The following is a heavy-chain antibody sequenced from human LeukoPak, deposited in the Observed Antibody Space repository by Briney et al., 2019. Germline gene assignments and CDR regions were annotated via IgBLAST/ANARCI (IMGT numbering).Heavy chain of an antibody. Sequence: SQTLSLTCTVSGGSISSGGYYWSWIRQHPGKGLEWIGYIYYSGSTYYNPSLKSRVTISVDTSKNQFSLKLSSVTATDTAVYYCARGKFEYCSSTSCYINYYYYYYMDVWGKGTTVTVSS. CDR1: GGSISSGGYY. V-gene: IGHV4-31*03. CDR2: IYYSGST. J-gene: IGHJ6*03. D-gene: IGHD2-2*02. CDR3: ARGKFEYCSSTSCYINYYYYYYMDV.